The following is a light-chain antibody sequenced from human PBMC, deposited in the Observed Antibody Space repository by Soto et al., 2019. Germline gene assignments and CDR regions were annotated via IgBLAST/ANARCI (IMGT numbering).Light chain of an antibody. CDR1: NIGRKS. V-gene: IGLV3-21*02. J-gene: IGLJ3*02. Sequence: SYELTQPPSVSLAPGQTARITCGGNNIGRKSVHWYQQKPGQAPVLVVCDDSDRPSGIPERFSGANSGNTATLTISRVEAGDEADYYCQVWDTSSDHWVFGGGTKVTVL. CDR2: DDS. CDR3: QVWDTSSDHWV.